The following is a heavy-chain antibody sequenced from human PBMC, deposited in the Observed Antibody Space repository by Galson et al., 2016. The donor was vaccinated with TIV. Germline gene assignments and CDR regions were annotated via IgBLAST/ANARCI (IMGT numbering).Heavy chain of an antibody. J-gene: IGHJ4*02. Sequence: SVKVSCKASGGTFSNYGVSWVRQAPGQGLEWMGGIIPIFGVPKYGQKFQGRLTITADEFTSTAYMELSSLRSEDTAVYYCARGFSKLRYYGSGSYLYFDYWGQGTLVTVSS. D-gene: IGHD3-10*01. CDR2: IIPIFGVP. V-gene: IGHV1-69*13. CDR3: ARGFSKLRYYGSGSYLYFDY. CDR1: GGTFSNYG.